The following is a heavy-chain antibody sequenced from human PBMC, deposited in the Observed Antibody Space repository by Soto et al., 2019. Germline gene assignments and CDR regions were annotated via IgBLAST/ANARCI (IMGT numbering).Heavy chain of an antibody. CDR3: AKSQRGLCGMDV. CDR2: IYYSGST. Sequence: QLQLQESGPGLVKPSETLSLTCTVSGGSISSSSYYWGWIRQPPGKGLEWIGSIYYSGSTYYNPSLKSRVTISVDTSKNQFSLKRSSVTAADTAVYYCAKSQRGLCGMDVWGQGTTVTVSS. D-gene: IGHD3-16*01. CDR1: GGSISSSSYY. V-gene: IGHV4-39*01. J-gene: IGHJ6*02.